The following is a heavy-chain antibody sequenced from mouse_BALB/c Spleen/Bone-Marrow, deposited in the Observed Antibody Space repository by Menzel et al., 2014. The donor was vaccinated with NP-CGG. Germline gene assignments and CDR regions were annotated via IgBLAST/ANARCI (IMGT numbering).Heavy chain of an antibody. Sequence: EVQLQQSGGGLVKSGGSLKLSCAASGFSFSNYGMSWLRQTPEKRLEWGATISGDGRYTFYSDSVKGRFTISRDNAKNNLYLQLSGLRSEDTALYYCARHAYYDQTEVSFVCWGQGTLVTVSA. CDR3: ARHAYYDQTEVSFVC. V-gene: IGHV5-9-2*01. CDR2: ISGDGRYT. D-gene: IGHD2-4*01. CDR1: GFSFSNYG. J-gene: IGHJ3*01.